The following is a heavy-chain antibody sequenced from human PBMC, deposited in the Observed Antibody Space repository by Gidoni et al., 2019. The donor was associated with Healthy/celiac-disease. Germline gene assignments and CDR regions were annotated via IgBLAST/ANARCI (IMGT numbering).Heavy chain of an antibody. V-gene: IGHV3-23*01. D-gene: IGHD1-1*01. CDR3: AKGKTGTYFDY. CDR2: ISGSGGST. Sequence: EVKMLEAGGGLVQPGGSRRLSCAAAGFTFSSYAMSWVRQAPGKGLGWVSAISGSGGSTYYADSVKGRFTISRDNSKNTLYLQMNSLRAEDTAVYYCAKGKTGTYFDYWGQGTLVTVSS. J-gene: IGHJ4*02. CDR1: GFTFSSYA.